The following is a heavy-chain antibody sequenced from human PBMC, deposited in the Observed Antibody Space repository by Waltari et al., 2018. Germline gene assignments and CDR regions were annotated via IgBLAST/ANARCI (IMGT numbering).Heavy chain of an antibody. V-gene: IGHV4-34*01. D-gene: IGHD4-17*01. CDR1: GESFTGYF. CDR2: ISHSGSA. J-gene: IGHJ6*02. Sequence: QVQLQQWGAGLLKPSETLSLTCAVYGESFTGYFWRWIRQPPGMGLEWIGEISHSGSANFNPSLKNRVTISVETSKNQFSLKLSSVTAADAAVYFCARGPMLDYGDNSGHYYYGLDVWGQGTTVIVSS. CDR3: ARGPMLDYGDNSGHYYYGLDV.